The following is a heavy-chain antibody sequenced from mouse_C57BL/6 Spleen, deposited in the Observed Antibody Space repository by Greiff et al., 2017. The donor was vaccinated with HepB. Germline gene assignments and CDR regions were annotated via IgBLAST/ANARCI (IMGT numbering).Heavy chain of an antibody. V-gene: IGHV1-74*01. Sequence: QVQLQQPGAELVKPGASVKVSCKASGYTFTSYWMHWVKQRPGQGLEWIGRIHPSDSDTNYNQKFKGKATLTVDKSSSTAYMQLSSLTSEDSEVYDCARGRCADYDAVAYWGQGTLVTVSA. CDR3: ARGRCADYDAVAY. J-gene: IGHJ3*01. CDR2: IHPSDSDT. D-gene: IGHD2-4*01. CDR1: GYTFTSYW.